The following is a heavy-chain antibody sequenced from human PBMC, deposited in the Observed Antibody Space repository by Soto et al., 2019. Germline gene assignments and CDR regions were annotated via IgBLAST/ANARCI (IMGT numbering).Heavy chain of an antibody. Sequence: SETLSLTCTVSGASVSSGDYYWSWIRQPPGKGLECIGYIYYSGSTYYNPSLKSRVTISADTSKNQFSLQLSSVTAADTAVYYCARLGEDYYDISGYDSSPFFDYWGQGTLVTVS. CDR3: ARLGEDYYDISGYDSSPFFDY. D-gene: IGHD3-22*01. CDR2: IYYSGST. CDR1: GASVSSGDYY. J-gene: IGHJ4*02. V-gene: IGHV4-30-4*01.